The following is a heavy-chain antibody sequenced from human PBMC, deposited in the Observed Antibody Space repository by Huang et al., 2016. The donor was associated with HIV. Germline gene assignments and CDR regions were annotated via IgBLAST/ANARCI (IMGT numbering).Heavy chain of an antibody. CDR3: ASASIAARRWFDP. J-gene: IGHJ5*02. CDR1: GGSMSSYY. CDR2: MYYSGST. V-gene: IGHV4-59*01. Sequence: QVQLQESGPGLVKPSATLSLSCTVSGGSMSSYYWSWIRQPPGKGLEWIGYMYYSGSTNYNPSLKGRVTISVDTSKNQFSLRLSAVTAADTAVYYCASASIAARRWFDPWGQGSLVTVSS. D-gene: IGHD6-6*01.